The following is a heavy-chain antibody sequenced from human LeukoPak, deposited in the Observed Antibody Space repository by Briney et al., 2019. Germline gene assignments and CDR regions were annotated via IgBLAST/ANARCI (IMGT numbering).Heavy chain of an antibody. Sequence: EASVKVSCKASRYTFTNYYMHWVRQAPGQGLEWMGIINPSGGSTSCAQKFQGRVTMTRDTSASTVYMELSSLRSEDTAIYYCARIRDGYNDAYDIWGQGTVVTVPS. CDR3: ARIRDGYNDAYDI. CDR1: RYTFTNYY. CDR2: INPSGGST. D-gene: IGHD5-24*01. V-gene: IGHV1-46*01. J-gene: IGHJ3*02.